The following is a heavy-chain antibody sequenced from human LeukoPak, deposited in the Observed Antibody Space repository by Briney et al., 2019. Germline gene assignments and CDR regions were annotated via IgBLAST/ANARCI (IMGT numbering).Heavy chain of an antibody. J-gene: IGHJ3*01. CDR3: ASYNSRNAFNF. V-gene: IGHV3-15*01. D-gene: IGHD1-20*01. CDR2: IKSRTDGGTA. Sequence: MAGGSLRLSCAASGFTFRNAWMSWVRQAPGKGLEWVGRIKSRTDGGTADYAAPVKGRFSISRDDSKLMVYLQMNSLKTDDTAVYYCASYNSRNAFNFWGQGTLVTVSS. CDR1: GFTFRNAW.